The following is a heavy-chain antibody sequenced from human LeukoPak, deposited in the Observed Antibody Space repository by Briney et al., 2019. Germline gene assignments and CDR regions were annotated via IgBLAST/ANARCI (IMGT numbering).Heavy chain of an antibody. J-gene: IGHJ4*02. D-gene: IGHD6-19*01. V-gene: IGHV3-7*01. CDR2: IQQDGSDK. Sequence: PGGSLRLSCAASGFTFSSYWMSWVRQAPGKGLEWVAKIQQDGSDKYYVDSVKGRFTISRDNAKNSLYLQMNSLRAEDTAVYYCARIPDDSSGWHSDYWGQGTLVTVSS. CDR1: GFTFSSYW. CDR3: ARIPDDSSGWHSDY.